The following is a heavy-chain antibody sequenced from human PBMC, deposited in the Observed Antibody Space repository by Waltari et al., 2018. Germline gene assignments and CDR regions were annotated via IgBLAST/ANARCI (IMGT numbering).Heavy chain of an antibody. Sequence: QVQLVQSGAEVKKPGSSVKVSCKASGGTFSSYAISWVRRAPGQGLEWMGGIIPIFGTANYAQKFQGRVTITADESTSTAYMELSSLRSEDTAVYYCARVTYYYDSSGPNFGYGMDVWGQGTTVTVSS. D-gene: IGHD3-22*01. CDR2: IIPIFGTA. J-gene: IGHJ6*02. CDR1: GGTFSSYA. CDR3: ARVTYYYDSSGPNFGYGMDV. V-gene: IGHV1-69*01.